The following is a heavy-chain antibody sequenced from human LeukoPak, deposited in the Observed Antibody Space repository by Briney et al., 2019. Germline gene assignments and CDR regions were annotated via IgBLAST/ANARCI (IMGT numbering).Heavy chain of an antibody. CDR2: IYTSGST. Sequence: SETLSLTCTVSGGSISGGSYYWSWIRQPAGKGLEWIGRIYTSGSTNYNPSLKSRVTISVDTSKNQFSLKLSSVTAADTAVYYCARDSSISPYDFWSGYYVGAFDIWGQGTMVTVSS. CDR3: ARDSSISPYDFWSGYYVGAFDI. CDR1: GGSISGGSYY. J-gene: IGHJ3*02. V-gene: IGHV4-61*02. D-gene: IGHD3-3*01.